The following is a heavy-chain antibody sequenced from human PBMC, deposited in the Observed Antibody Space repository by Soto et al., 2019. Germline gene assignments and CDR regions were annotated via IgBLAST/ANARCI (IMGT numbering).Heavy chain of an antibody. CDR3: ARDPTIAASGGYYYYYYYGMDV. V-gene: IGHV3-66*01. D-gene: IGHD6-13*01. Sequence: GRSLRLSCAASGFTVSSNYMSWVRQAPGKGLEWVSVIYSGGSTYYADSVKGRFTISRDNSKNTLYLQMNSLRAEDTAVYYCARDPTIAASGGYYYYYYYGMDVWGQGTTVTVSS. J-gene: IGHJ6*02. CDR1: GFTVSSNY. CDR2: IYSGGST.